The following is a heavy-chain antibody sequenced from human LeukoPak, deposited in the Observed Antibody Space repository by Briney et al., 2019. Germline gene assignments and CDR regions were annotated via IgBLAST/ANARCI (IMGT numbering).Heavy chain of an antibody. J-gene: IGHJ3*02. CDR1: GFTFSTYR. CDR2: IKSSSSEI. Sequence: GGSLRLSCAASGFTFSTYRMSWVRQAPGKGLEWVSTIKSSSSEIYYVDSVKGRFTISRDNAKNSLYLQMNSLRAEDTAVYYCARDGVVVVAGSPEGVFDIWGRSTM. CDR3: ARDGVVVVAGSPEGVFDI. V-gene: IGHV3-21*01. D-gene: IGHD2-15*01.